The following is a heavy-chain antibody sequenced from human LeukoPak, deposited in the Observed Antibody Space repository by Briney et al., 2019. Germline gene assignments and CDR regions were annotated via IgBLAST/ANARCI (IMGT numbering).Heavy chain of an antibody. V-gene: IGHV1-2*02. CDR3: ASYASGYNWLKA. D-gene: IGHD3-10*01. CDR2: IHPGTGDT. J-gene: IGHJ5*02. CDR1: GHTFTVYY. Sequence: GASVKVSCKASGHTFTVYYIHWVRQAPGQGLEWMGWIHPGTGDTNYAQRFQGRVTVTRDTSITTAYMELSSLKSDDTAVYYYASYASGYNWLKAWGQGTLVTVSS.